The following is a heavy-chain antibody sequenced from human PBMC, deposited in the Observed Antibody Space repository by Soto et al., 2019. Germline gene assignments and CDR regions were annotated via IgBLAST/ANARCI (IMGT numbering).Heavy chain of an antibody. CDR3: ARESGGATATLDYYYFYMDV. CDR2: INPNGGVT. D-gene: IGHD5-12*01. V-gene: IGHV1-2*04. CDR1: GDSFNDYY. J-gene: IGHJ6*03. Sequence: QVQLVQSGAEVRKPGASVTVSCRSSGDSFNDYYIHWVRQATGQGFEWMGWINPNGGVTKYAQKFQGWVSMTRDTSIRTVYMQPSRLRSYDTAVYYCARESGGATATLDYYYFYMDVWGTGTTVTVSS.